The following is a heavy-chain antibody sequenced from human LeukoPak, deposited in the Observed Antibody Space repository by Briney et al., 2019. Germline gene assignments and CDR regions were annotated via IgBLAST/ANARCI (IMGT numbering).Heavy chain of an antibody. Sequence: PGGSLRLSCAASGFTFSSYAMHWVRQAPGKGLEWVAVISYDGSNKYYADSVKGRFTISRDNSKNTLYLQMNSLRAEDTAVYYCAREQYYDFWSGHWYYFDYWGQGTLVTVSS. CDR2: ISYDGSNK. V-gene: IGHV3-30-3*01. D-gene: IGHD3-3*01. CDR3: AREQYYDFWSGHWYYFDY. J-gene: IGHJ4*02. CDR1: GFTFSSYA.